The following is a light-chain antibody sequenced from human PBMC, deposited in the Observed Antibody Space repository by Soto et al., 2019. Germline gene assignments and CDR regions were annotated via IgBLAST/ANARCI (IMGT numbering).Light chain of an antibody. CDR3: SSYAGSSTFV. CDR1: SSDVGNYNL. J-gene: IGLJ2*01. V-gene: IGLV2-23*02. CDR2: GDS. Sequence: QSALTQPASVSGSPGQSIAISCTGSSSDVGNYNLVSWYQQHPGKAPKLMIYGDSKRPSGVSDRFSGSKSGSTASLTISGLQAEDEADYYCSSYAGSSTFVSGGETKLTVL.